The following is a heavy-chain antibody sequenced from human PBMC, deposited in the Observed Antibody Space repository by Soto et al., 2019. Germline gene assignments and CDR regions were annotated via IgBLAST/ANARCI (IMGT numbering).Heavy chain of an antibody. V-gene: IGHV4-31*03. CDR1: GGSISGGGYY. D-gene: IGHD3-3*01. CDR3: ARVGDFWSGYQIDY. Sequence: SETLSLTCTVSGGSISGGGYYWSWIRQHPGKGLEWIGYIYYSGSTYYNPSLKSRVTISVDTSKNQFSLKLSSVTAADTAVYYCARVGDFWSGYQIDYWGQGTLVTVSS. CDR2: IYYSGST. J-gene: IGHJ4*02.